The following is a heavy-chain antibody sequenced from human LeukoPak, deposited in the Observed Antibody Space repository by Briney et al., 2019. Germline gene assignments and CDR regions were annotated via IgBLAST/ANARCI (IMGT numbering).Heavy chain of an antibody. J-gene: IGHJ4*02. V-gene: IGHV1-24*01. Sequence: RASVKVSCKVSGYTLTELSMHWVRQAPGKGLEWMGGFDPEDGETIYAQKFQGRVTMTEVTSTDTAYMELSSLRSEDTAVYYCATARITLWRNIDYWGQGTLVTVSS. CDR3: ATARITLWRNIDY. D-gene: IGHD5-18*01. CDR2: FDPEDGET. CDR1: GYTLTELS.